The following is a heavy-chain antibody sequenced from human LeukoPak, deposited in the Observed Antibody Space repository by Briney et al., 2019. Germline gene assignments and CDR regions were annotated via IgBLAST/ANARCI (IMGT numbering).Heavy chain of an antibody. CDR2: IYYSGST. V-gene: IGHV4-39*01. Sequence: SETLSLTCTVSGGSISSSSYYWGWIRQPPGKGLEWIGSIYYSGSTYYNPSLKGRVTISVDTSKNQFSLKLSSVTAADTAVYYCGAPSGHYYYGMDVWGQGTTVTVSS. D-gene: IGHD6-25*01. CDR3: GAPSGHYYYGMDV. J-gene: IGHJ6*02. CDR1: GGSISSSSYY.